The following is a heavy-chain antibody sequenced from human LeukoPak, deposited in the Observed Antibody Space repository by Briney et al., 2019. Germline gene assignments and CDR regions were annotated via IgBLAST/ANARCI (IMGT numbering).Heavy chain of an antibody. V-gene: IGHV4-39*01. Sequence: SETLSLTCTVPGDSVSSNTYYWGWIRQPPGKGLEWIGNIYYSGSAYYNPSLKSRVTMSVDTSKNQFSLKMSSVTAADTAVYYCARLTKGRYFDYIFDYWGQGTLVTVSS. CDR2: IYYSGSA. D-gene: IGHD3-9*01. CDR3: ARLTKGRYFDYIFDY. CDR1: GDSVSSNTYY. J-gene: IGHJ4*02.